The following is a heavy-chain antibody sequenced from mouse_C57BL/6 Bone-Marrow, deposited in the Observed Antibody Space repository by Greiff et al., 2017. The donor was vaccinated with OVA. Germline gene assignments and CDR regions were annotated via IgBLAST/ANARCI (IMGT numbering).Heavy chain of an antibody. CDR1: GYTFTNYW. CDR3: ARGGGGSSLYYCDD. V-gene: IGHV1-63*01. Sequence: LVESGAELVRPGTSVKMSCKASGYTFTNYWIGWAKQRPGHGLEWIGDIYPGGGYTNYNEKFKGKATLTADKSSSTAYMQFSSLTSEDSAIYYCARGGGGSSLYYCDDWGQGTTLTVSS. J-gene: IGHJ2*01. D-gene: IGHD1-1*01. CDR2: IYPGGGYT.